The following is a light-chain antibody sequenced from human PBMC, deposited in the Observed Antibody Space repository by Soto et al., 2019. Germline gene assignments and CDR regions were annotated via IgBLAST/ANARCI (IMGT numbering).Light chain of an antibody. V-gene: IGKV2-28*01. CDR1: QSLLHSNGYNY. J-gene: IGKJ2*01. CDR3: MQALHTPTET. CDR2: LGS. Sequence: DIVMTQSPLSLPVTPGEPASISCRSSQSLLHSNGYNYLDWYLQKPGQSPQLLIYLGSNRASGVTDRFSGSASGTYFTLKISRVEAEDVGVYYCMQALHTPTETLGQGTKLVIK.